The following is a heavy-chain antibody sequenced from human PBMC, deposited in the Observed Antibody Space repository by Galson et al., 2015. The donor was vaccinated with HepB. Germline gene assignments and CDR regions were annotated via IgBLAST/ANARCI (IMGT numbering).Heavy chain of an antibody. CDR3: VRHQFWALDY. Sequence: LKISCKASGYSFNSFWIGWVRQLPGKGLEYMGIIFPADSNIIYSPSFQGQVTISADKSISTAYLEWSTLKASDAAMYYCVRHQFWALDYWGQGTLVTVSS. CDR2: IFPADSNI. CDR1: GYSFNSFW. J-gene: IGHJ4*02. D-gene: IGHD3-3*02. V-gene: IGHV5-51*01.